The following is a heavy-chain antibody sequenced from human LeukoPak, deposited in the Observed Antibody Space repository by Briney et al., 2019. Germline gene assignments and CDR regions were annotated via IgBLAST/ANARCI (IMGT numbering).Heavy chain of an antibody. Sequence: GGSLRLSCAASGFTFSSYEMNWVRQAPGKGLEWVSYISSSGSTIYYADSVKGRFTISRDNAKNSLYLQMNSLRAEDTAVYYCARSSGWYTGFDCWGQGTLVTVSS. D-gene: IGHD6-19*01. J-gene: IGHJ4*02. CDR1: GFTFSSYE. CDR3: ARSSGWYTGFDC. V-gene: IGHV3-48*03. CDR2: ISSSGSTI.